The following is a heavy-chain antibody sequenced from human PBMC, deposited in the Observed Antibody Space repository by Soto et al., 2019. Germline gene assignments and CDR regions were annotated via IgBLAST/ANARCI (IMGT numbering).Heavy chain of an antibody. D-gene: IGHD2-2*01. J-gene: IGHJ6*02. Sequence: ASVKVSCKASGYTFTSYGISWVRQAPGQGLEWMGWISAYNGNTNYAQKLQGRVTMTTDTSTSTAYMELRSLRSDDTAVYYCAREGDIVVVPAADPRYYYYGMDVWGQGTTVTVSS. V-gene: IGHV1-18*01. CDR2: ISAYNGNT. CDR3: AREGDIVVVPAADPRYYYYGMDV. CDR1: GYTFTSYG.